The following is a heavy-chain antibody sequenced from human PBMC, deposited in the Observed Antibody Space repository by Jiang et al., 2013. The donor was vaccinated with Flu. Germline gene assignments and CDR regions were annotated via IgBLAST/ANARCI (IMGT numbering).Heavy chain of an antibody. CDR1: GYSISSGYY. CDR2: IYHSGST. D-gene: IGHD1-26*01. J-gene: IGHJ4*02. CDR3: ARENSGSSYFDY. V-gene: IGHV4-38-2*02. Sequence: SGSGLVKPSETLSLTCAVSGYSISSGYYWGWIRQPPGKGLEWIGSIYHSGSTYYNPSLKSRVTISVDTSKNQFSLKLSSVTAADTALYYCARENSGSSYFDYWGQGTLVTVSS.